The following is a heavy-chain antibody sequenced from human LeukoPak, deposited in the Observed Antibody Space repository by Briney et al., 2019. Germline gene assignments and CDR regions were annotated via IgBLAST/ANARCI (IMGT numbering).Heavy chain of an antibody. CDR1: GFTFSSYG. Sequence: GRSLRLSCAASGFTFSSYGMHWVRQAPGKGLEWVAVIWYDGSNKYYADSVKGRFTISRDNSKNTLYLQMSSLRAEDTAVYYCARDEYGGYVASRDYYYYYGMDVWGQGTTVTVSS. CDR3: ARDEYGGYVASRDYYYYYGMDV. D-gene: IGHD5-12*01. J-gene: IGHJ6*02. CDR2: IWYDGSNK. V-gene: IGHV3-33*01.